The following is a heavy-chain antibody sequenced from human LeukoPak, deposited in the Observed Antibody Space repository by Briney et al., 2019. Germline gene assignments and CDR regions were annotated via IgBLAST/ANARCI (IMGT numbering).Heavy chain of an antibody. Sequence: SETLSLTCTVSGGSINSSRFDWGWVRQPPGKGLEWIVNIYYSGSTYYNPSLKSRVTISVDTSKNQFSLKLSSVTAADTAVYYCASHKEDRPIFGVGRPVDFWGQGALVTVSS. D-gene: IGHD3-3*01. CDR1: GGSINSSRFD. CDR3: ASHKEDRPIFGVGRPVDF. J-gene: IGHJ4*02. V-gene: IGHV4-39*01. CDR2: IYYSGST.